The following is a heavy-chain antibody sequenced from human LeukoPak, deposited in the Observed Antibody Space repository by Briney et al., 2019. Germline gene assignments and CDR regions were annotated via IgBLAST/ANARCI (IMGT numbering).Heavy chain of an antibody. CDR2: IIPILGIA. CDR1: GGTFSSYA. V-gene: IGHV1-69*04. Sequence: SVKVSCKASGGTFSSYAISWVRQAPGQGLEWMGRIIPILGIANYAQKFQGRVTITADKSTSTAYMELSSLRSEDTAVYYCATDRVIVGTLGTRYYFDYWGQGTLVTVSS. D-gene: IGHD1-26*01. J-gene: IGHJ4*02. CDR3: ATDRVIVGTLGTRYYFDY.